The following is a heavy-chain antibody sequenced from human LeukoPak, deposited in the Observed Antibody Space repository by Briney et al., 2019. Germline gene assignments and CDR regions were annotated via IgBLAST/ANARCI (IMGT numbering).Heavy chain of an antibody. V-gene: IGHV4-34*01. CDR3: ARFGTYYYDSSGYPPFYYYYYYMDV. CDR2: INHSGST. CDR1: GGSFSGYY. J-gene: IGHJ6*03. D-gene: IGHD3-22*01. Sequence: SETLSLTCAVYGGSFSGYYWSWIRQPPGKGLEWIGEINHSGSTNYNPSLKSRVTISVDTSKNQFSLKLSSVTAADTAVYYCARFGTYYYDSSGYPPFYYYYYYMDVWGKGTTVTVSS.